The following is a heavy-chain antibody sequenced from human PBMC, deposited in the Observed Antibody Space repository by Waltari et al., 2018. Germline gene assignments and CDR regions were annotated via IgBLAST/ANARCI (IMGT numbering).Heavy chain of an antibody. D-gene: IGHD5-12*01. V-gene: IGHV3-33*01. CDR1: GFTFSRYG. CDR2: IWYDGSNK. J-gene: IGHJ4*02. Sequence: QVQLVESGGGVVQPGRSLRLSCSASGFTFSRYGMQGVRQAPGKGLEWVAVIWYDGSNKYYADSVKGRFTISRDNSKNTLYLQMNSLRAEDTAVYYCARVSRDGYNADYWGQGTLVTVSS. CDR3: ARVSRDGYNADY.